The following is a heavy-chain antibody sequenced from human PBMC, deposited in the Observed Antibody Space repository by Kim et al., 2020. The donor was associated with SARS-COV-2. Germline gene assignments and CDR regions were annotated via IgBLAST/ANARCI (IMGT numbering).Heavy chain of an antibody. J-gene: IGHJ4*02. CDR1: GFTVSSNY. CDR3: ARTTLTAGGDYFDY. Sequence: GGSLRLSCAAFGFTVSSNYMSWVRQTPGKGLEWVSIIYSGGSTYYADSVEGSFTISRDNRKNTLYLQMDSLRPEDTAVYFCARTTLTAGGDYFDYWGQGT. D-gene: IGHD6-13*01. CDR2: IYSGGST. V-gene: IGHV3-66*01.